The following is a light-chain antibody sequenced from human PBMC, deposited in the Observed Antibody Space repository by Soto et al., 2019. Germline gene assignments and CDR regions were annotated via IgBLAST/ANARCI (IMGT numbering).Light chain of an antibody. CDR2: EVT. CDR1: RSDVGGYNY. V-gene: IGLV2-8*01. Sequence: QSVLTQQPPASASVGQSCTSSCSGNRSDVGGYNYIPWYQQHPGKAPKLMILEVTKRPSGVPDRFSGSKSGNAASLTVSGLQAEDETDYYCSSYVGSINAVFGTGTKVTVL. J-gene: IGLJ1*01. CDR3: SSYVGSINAV.